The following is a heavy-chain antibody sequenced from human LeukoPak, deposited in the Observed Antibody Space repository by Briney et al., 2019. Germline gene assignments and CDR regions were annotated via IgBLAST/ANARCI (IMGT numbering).Heavy chain of an antibody. Sequence: SETLSLTCTVSGGSISSSSYYWGWIRQPPGKGLEWIGSIYYSGSTYYNPSLKSRVTISVDTSKNQFSLKLSSVTAADTAVYYCARDAPSGSFVFDYWGQGTLVTVSS. CDR1: GGSISSSSYY. V-gene: IGHV4-39*07. J-gene: IGHJ4*02. D-gene: IGHD1-26*01. CDR2: IYYSGST. CDR3: ARDAPSGSFVFDY.